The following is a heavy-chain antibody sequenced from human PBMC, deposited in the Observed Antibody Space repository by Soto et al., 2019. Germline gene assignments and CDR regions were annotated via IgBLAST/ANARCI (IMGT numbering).Heavy chain of an antibody. CDR3: AKGRSYYYYYGVDV. CDR2: IYSAGNT. V-gene: IGHV3-66*01. CDR1: GFTVSSNY. Sequence: GGSLRLSCAASGFTVSSNYMGWVRQAPGKGLEWISIIYSAGNTYYADSVKGRFTISRDNSKNTLYLQMNSLGAEDTAVYYCAKGRSYYYYYGVDVWGQGTKVTVSS. J-gene: IGHJ6*02.